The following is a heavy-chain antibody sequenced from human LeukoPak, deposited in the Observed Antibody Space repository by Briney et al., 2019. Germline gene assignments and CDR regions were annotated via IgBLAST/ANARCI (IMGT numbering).Heavy chain of an antibody. V-gene: IGHV3-48*04. Sequence: GGSLRLSCTVSGFTFSSYWMSWVRQAPGKGLEWVSYISSSGSTIYYADSVKGRFTISRDNAKNSLYLQMNSLRAEDTAVYYCASTWSDYYDSSGYLDYWGQGTLVTVSS. CDR1: GFTFSSYW. CDR3: ASTWSDYYDSSGYLDY. CDR2: ISSSGSTI. D-gene: IGHD3-22*01. J-gene: IGHJ4*02.